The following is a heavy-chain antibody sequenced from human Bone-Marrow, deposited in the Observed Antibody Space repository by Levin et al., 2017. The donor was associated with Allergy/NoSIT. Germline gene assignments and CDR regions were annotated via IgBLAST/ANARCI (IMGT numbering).Heavy chain of an antibody. CDR1: GFIFSTYD. D-gene: IGHD2-21*01. CDR3: ARAYSYGVSPSLLFDY. Sequence: LSLTCVASGFIFSTYDVHWVRQAPGKGLEWVAVISSDGATKNYADSVKGRFTISRDNSKNTLYLQMNSLRGEDTAVYYCARAYSYGVSPSLLFDYWGQGTLVTVSS. J-gene: IGHJ4*02. CDR2: ISSDGATK. V-gene: IGHV3-30-3*01.